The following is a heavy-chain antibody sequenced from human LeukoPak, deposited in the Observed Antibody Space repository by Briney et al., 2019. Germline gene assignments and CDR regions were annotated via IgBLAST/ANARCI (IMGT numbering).Heavy chain of an antibody. J-gene: IGHJ4*02. D-gene: IGHD1-1*01. CDR1: GFTFSSYA. CDR2: IRYDVSDK. Sequence: GGSLRLSCAASGFTFSSYAMHLVRQAPGKGLEWVAFIRYDVSDKNYADFVKGRFTISRDNSKNTLDLQMNSLRVEDTAVYYCVKSETASFDFWGRGTLVTVSS. CDR3: VKSETASFDF. V-gene: IGHV3-30*02.